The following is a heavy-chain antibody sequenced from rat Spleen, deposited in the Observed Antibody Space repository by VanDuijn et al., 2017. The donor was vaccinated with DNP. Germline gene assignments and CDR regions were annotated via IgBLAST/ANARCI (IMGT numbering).Heavy chain of an antibody. Sequence: QIQLQQSGAELAKPGSSVKISCEASGYTFTTYYIGWIKQTTGQGLEYIGYIHTGSGGTNYNEKFKGKATLSVDKSSSTAFMQLSSLTPDDSAVYYCARSWVGVRGIWFAFWGQGTLVIVSS. CDR2: IHTGSGGT. J-gene: IGHJ3*01. CDR3: ARSWVGVRGIWFAF. CDR1: GYTFTTYY. V-gene: IGHV1-43*01. D-gene: IGHD4-3*01.